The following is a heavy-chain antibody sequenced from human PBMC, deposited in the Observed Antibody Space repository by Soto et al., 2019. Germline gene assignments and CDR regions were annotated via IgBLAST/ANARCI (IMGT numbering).Heavy chain of an antibody. J-gene: IGHJ4*02. CDR2: IIPIFGTA. D-gene: IGHD2-8*01. CDR3: ASEYCTNGVCYLLDY. V-gene: IGHV1-69*13. Sequence: RASVKVSCKASGGTFSSYAISWVRQAPGQGLEWMGGIIPIFGTANYAQKFQGRVTITADESTSTAYMELSSLRSEDTAVYYCASEYCTNGVCYLLDYWGQGTLVTV. CDR1: GGTFSSYA.